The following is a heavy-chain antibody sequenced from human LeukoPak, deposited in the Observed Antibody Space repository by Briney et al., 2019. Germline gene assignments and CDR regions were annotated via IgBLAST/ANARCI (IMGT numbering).Heavy chain of an antibody. CDR2: INHSGST. J-gene: IGHJ4*02. CDR1: GGSFSGYY. D-gene: IGHD2-2*01. CDR3: ARVVPAALSYYFDY. V-gene: IGHV4-34*01. Sequence: PSETLSLTCAVYGGSFSGYYWSWIRQPPGKGLEWIWEINHSGSTNYNPSLKSRVTISVDTSKNQFSLKLSSVTAADTAVYYCARVVPAALSYYFDYWGQGTLVTVSS.